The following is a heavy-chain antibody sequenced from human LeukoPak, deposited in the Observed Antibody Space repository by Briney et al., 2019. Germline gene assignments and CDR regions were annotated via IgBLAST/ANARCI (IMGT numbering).Heavy chain of an antibody. D-gene: IGHD3-3*01. J-gene: IGHJ5*02. V-gene: IGHV1-2*02. Sequence: ASVKVSCKASGYTFTGYYMHWVRQAPGQGLEWMGWINPNSGGTNYAQTFQGRVTMTRDTSISTAYMELSRLRSDDTAVYYCARVGSPTIFVNWFDPWGQGTLVTVSS. CDR2: INPNSGGT. CDR1: GYTFTGYY. CDR3: ARVGSPTIFVNWFDP.